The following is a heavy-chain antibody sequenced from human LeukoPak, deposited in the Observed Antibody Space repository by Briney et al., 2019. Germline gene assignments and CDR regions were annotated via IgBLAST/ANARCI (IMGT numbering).Heavy chain of an antibody. Sequence: ASVKVSCKASGYTFTSYGISWVRQAPGQGLEWMGWISVYNGNTNYAQKLQGRVTMTTDTSTSTVYMELNSLTSDDTAVYFCARVGISAATADYWGQGTLVTVSS. J-gene: IGHJ4*02. V-gene: IGHV1-18*01. CDR1: GYTFTSYG. CDR3: ARVGISAATADY. CDR2: ISVYNGNT. D-gene: IGHD6-25*01.